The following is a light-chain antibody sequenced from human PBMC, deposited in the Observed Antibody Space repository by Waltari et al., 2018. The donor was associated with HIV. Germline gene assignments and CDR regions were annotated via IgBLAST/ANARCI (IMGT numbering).Light chain of an antibody. J-gene: IGKJ4*01. CDR3: QQRSNWPPR. CDR1: QSVSSY. V-gene: IGKV3-11*01. CDR2: DAS. Sequence: EIVLTQSPATLSLSPGERATLSCRASQSVSSYLAWYQQKPGQAPRLLIYDASNRATGIRARFSGSGSGTDFTLTISSLEPEDFAVYYCQQRSNWPPRFGGGTKVEIK.